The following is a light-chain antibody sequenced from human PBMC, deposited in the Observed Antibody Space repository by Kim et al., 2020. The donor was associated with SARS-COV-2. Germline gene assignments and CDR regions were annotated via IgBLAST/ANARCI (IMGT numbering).Light chain of an antibody. CDR1: NIGSKS. J-gene: IGLJ1*01. CDR2: DDR. CDR3: QVWDTPSDHYV. V-gene: IGLV3-21*03. Sequence: APGKTAAITFWGNNIGSKSVQWYQQKPGQDPVLVIYDDRDRPSGIPERFSGSNSGNTATLTISRVEAGDEADYFCQVWDTPSDHYVFATGTKVTVL.